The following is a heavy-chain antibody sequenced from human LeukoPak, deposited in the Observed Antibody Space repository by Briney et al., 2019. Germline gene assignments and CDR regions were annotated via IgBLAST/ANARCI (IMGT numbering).Heavy chain of an antibody. D-gene: IGHD3-22*01. CDR2: ISSSGSTI. V-gene: IGHV3-48*03. CDR1: GFTFSSYE. Sequence: PGGSLRLSCAASGFTFSSYEMNWVRQAPGKGLEWVSYISSSGSTIYYADSVKGRFTISRDNAKNSLYLQMNSLRAEDTAVYYCARDFDHDSSLHGFDYWGQGTLVTVSS. J-gene: IGHJ4*02. CDR3: ARDFDHDSSLHGFDY.